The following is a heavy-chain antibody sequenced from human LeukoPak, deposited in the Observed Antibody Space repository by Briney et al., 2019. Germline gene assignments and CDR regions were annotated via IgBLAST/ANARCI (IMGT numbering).Heavy chain of an antibody. CDR1: GYTFTSYD. CDR2: MNPNSGNT. CDR3: AREYCSSTSCYSRYNWFDP. V-gene: IGHV1-8*01. Sequence: GASVKVSCKASGYTFTSYDINWVRQAPGQGLEWMGWMNPNSGNTGYAQKFQGRVTMTRNTSISTAYMELSSLRSEDTAVYYCAREYCSSTSCYSRYNWFDPWGQGTLVTVSS. D-gene: IGHD2-2*01. J-gene: IGHJ5*02.